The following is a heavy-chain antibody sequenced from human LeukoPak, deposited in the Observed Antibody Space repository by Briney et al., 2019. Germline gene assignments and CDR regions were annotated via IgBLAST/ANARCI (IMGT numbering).Heavy chain of an antibody. CDR2: INPNSGGT. J-gene: IGHJ4*02. V-gene: IGHV1-2*02. CDR1: GYTFTGYY. Sequence: ASVKVSCKASGYTFTGYYMHWVRQAPGQGLEWMGWINPNSGGTNYAQKFQGRVTMTRDTSISTAYMELSRLRSDDTAVYYCARDLGSSGWGLYYWGQGTLVTVSS. CDR3: ARDLGSSGWGLYY. D-gene: IGHD6-19*01.